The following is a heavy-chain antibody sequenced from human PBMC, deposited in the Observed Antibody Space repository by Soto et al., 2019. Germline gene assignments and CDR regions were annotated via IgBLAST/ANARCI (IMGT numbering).Heavy chain of an antibody. D-gene: IGHD1-1*01. V-gene: IGHV3-15*01. J-gene: IGHJ3*02. Sequence: EVQLVESGGGLVKPGGSLRLSCASSGFNFSNAWMIWVRQAPGKGLEWVGRIKSKTDGGTPDYAALVKGRFTISRHDSKNTPYLQMNSLRAKDTAVYYCTSEVWNDLGIWGKGTMVTVSS. CDR2: IKSKTDGGTP. CDR3: TSEVWNDLGI. CDR1: GFNFSNAW.